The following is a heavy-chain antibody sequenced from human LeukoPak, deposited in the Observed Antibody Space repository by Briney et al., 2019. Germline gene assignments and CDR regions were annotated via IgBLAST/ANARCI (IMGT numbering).Heavy chain of an antibody. CDR2: IISSGSTM. V-gene: IGHV3-11*01. CDR3: ARDPTQYLRYGHFDY. Sequence: GGSLRLSCAASGFTISGYYMSWIRQAPGKGLEWISYIISSGSTMYYADSVKDRFTISRDNTKNSLYLQMNSLRAEDTAVYYCARDPTQYLRYGHFDYWGQGTLVTVSS. J-gene: IGHJ4*02. CDR1: GFTISGYY. D-gene: IGHD5/OR15-5a*01.